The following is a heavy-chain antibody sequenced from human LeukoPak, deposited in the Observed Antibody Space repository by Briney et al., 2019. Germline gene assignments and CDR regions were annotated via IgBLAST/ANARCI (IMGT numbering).Heavy chain of an antibody. J-gene: IGHJ4*02. CDR2: IYPGDSDT. Sequence: GESLKISCKGSGYRFTSYWIGWVRQMPGKGLEWMGIIYPGDSDTRYSSSFQGQVTISADKSISTAYLQWSSLKASDTAMYYCARHFCSGGSCYAGFDYWGQGTPVTVSS. CDR1: GYRFTSYW. V-gene: IGHV5-51*01. CDR3: ARHFCSGGSCYAGFDY. D-gene: IGHD2-15*01.